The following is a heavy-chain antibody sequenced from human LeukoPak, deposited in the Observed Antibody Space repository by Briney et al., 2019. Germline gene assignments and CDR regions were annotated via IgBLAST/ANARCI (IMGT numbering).Heavy chain of an antibody. V-gene: IGHV3-21*01. CDR2: ISSSSSHM. CDR1: GFTFNSYS. D-gene: IGHD1-26*01. CDR3: VRDSGSSYGYYFLH. Sequence: PGGSLRLSCAASGFTFNSYSMYWVRQAPGKGLEWVSSISSSSSHMFYADSVKGRFIISRDNANNSLYLQMNSVRAEDTAVYYCVRDSGSSYGYYFLHWGQGTLVTVSS. J-gene: IGHJ1*01.